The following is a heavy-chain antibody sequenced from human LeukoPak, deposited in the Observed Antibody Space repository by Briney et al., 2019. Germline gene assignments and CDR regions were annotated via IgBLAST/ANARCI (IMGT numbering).Heavy chain of an antibody. CDR2: IYYSGNT. J-gene: IGHJ5*02. CDR3: ARGYSGYDRRPNKRYNWFDP. V-gene: IGHV4-39*07. Sequence: RPSETLSLTCTVSGGSISSNGDFWGWIRQPPGKGLEWIGSIYYSGNTYYNPSLKSRVTISVDTSKNQFSLKLSSVTAADTAVYYCARGYSGYDRRPNKRYNWFDPWGQGTLVTVSS. CDR1: GGSISSNGDF. D-gene: IGHD5-12*01.